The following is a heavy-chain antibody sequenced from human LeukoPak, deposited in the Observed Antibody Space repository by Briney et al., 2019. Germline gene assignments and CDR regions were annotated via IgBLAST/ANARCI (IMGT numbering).Heavy chain of an antibody. CDR3: ARDRDYGDYSAFDY. J-gene: IGHJ4*02. D-gene: IGHD4-17*01. CDR1: LCSISSYY. Sequence: SETLSLTCTVSLCSISSYYWRWIRQPPGKGLEGIGYIYYSGSTNYNPSLKSRVTISVDTSKNQFSLKLSSVTAADTAVYYCARDRDYGDYSAFDYWGQGTLVTVSS. CDR2: IYYSGST. V-gene: IGHV4-59*01.